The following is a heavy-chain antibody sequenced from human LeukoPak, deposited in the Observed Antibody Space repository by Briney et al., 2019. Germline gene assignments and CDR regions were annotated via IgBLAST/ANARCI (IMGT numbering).Heavy chain of an antibody. D-gene: IGHD2-8*01. V-gene: IGHV1-18*01. CDR2: ISAYNGNT. CDR1: GYTFTNYG. Sequence: ASVKVSCKASGYTFTNYGISWVRQAPGQGLEWMGWISAYNGNTNYAQKLQGRVTMTTDTSTSTAYMELRSLRSDDTAMYYCARVPTNRVYVIKDYFDYWGQGTLVTVSS. J-gene: IGHJ4*02. CDR3: ARVPTNRVYVIKDYFDY.